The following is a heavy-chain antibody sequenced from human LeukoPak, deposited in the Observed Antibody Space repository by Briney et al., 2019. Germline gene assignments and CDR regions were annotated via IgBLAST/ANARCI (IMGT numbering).Heavy chain of an antibody. V-gene: IGHV4-4*02. J-gene: IGHJ4*02. D-gene: IGHD2-21*01. CDR1: GGSISSGYW. CDR2: ISHSGST. Sequence: SGTLSLTCAVSGGSISSGYWWSWVRQPPGKGLEWIGEISHSGSTNYNPSLKSRVTISADKSKNQFSLKLNSVTAADTAVYYCTRNAAYCLDYWGQGTPVTVSS. CDR3: TRNAAYCLDY.